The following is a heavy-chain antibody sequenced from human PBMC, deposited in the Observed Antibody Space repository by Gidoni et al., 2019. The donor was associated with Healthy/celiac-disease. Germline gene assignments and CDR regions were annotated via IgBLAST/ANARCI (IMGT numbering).Heavy chain of an antibody. CDR2: MNPNSGNT. Sequence: QVQLVQSGAAVKKPGASVKVSCKASGYTFHSYDINWVRQATGQGREWMGLMNPNSGNTGYAQKFQGRVTMTRNTSISTAYMELSSLRSEDTAVYYCAREYSSGWYRWVDYWGQGTLVTVSS. V-gene: IGHV1-8*01. CDR3: AREYSSGWYRWVDY. D-gene: IGHD6-19*01. J-gene: IGHJ4*02. CDR1: GYTFHSYD.